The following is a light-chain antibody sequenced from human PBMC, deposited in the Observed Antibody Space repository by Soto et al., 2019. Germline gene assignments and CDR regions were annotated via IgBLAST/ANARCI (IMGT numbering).Light chain of an antibody. V-gene: IGLV2-18*02. CDR1: SSDIGSYNR. CDR3: CSYAGSSTFVV. CDR2: EVN. Sequence: QSVLTQPASVSGSPGQSVTISCTGTSSDIGSYNRVSWYQQPPGTAPKLIIYEVNNRPSGVPDRFSGSKSGNTASLTISGLQAEDEADYYCCSYAGSSTFVVFGGGTKVTVL. J-gene: IGLJ2*01.